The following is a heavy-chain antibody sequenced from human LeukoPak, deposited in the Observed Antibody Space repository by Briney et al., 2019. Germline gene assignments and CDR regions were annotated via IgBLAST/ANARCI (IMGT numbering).Heavy chain of an antibody. CDR2: IKRDGSEK. J-gene: IGHJ4*02. V-gene: IGHV3-7*03. D-gene: IGHD6-19*01. CDR3: ARLGPASSGWPESFDY. Sequence: GGSLRLSCGASGFTFSNYWMNWVRQAPGKGLEWVANIKRDGSEKYYVDSVKGRFTISRDNAKNSLDLQMNSLRVEDTAVYYCARLGPASSGWPESFDYWGQGTLVTVSS. CDR1: GFTFSNYW.